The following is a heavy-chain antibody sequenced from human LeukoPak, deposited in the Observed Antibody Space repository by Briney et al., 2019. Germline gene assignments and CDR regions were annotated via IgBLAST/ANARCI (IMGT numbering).Heavy chain of an antibody. CDR3: ARVGVADNYYYYYMDV. CDR2: INHSGST. D-gene: IGHD2-15*01. J-gene: IGHJ6*03. CDR1: GGSFSGYY. Sequence: SETLSLTCAVYGGSFSGYYWSWIRQPPGKGLEWIGEINHSGSTNYNPSLKSRVTISVDTSKNQFSLKLSSVTAADTAVYYCARVGVADNYYYYYMDVWGKGTTVTVSS. V-gene: IGHV4-34*01.